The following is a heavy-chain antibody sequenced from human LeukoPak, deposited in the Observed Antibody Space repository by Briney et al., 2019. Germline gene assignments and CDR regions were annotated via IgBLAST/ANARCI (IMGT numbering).Heavy chain of an antibody. CDR2: ISGCGGST. CDR1: GFTFSSYA. J-gene: IGHJ3*02. V-gene: IGHV3-23*01. Sequence: GGSLRLSCAASGFTFSSYAMSWVRQAPGKGLEWVSAISGCGGSTYYADSVKGRFTISRDNSKNTLYLQMNSLRAEDTAVYYCAKAPVAYCSGGSCYSDAFDIWGQGTMVTVSS. D-gene: IGHD2-15*01. CDR3: AKAPVAYCSGGSCYSDAFDI.